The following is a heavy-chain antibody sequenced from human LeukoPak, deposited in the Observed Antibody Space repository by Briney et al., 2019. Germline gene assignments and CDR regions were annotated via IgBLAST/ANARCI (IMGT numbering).Heavy chain of an antibody. CDR2: IIPIFGTA. V-gene: IGHV1-69*13. CDR1: GGTFSSYA. D-gene: IGHD4-23*01. CDR3: ARDGRGDYGGNTHIPYYFDY. J-gene: IGHJ4*02. Sequence: ASVKVSCKASGGTFSSYAISWVRQAPGQGLEWMGGIIPIFGTANYAQKSQGRVTITADESTSTAYMELSSLRSEDTAVYYCARDGRGDYGGNTHIPYYFDYWGQGTLVTVSS.